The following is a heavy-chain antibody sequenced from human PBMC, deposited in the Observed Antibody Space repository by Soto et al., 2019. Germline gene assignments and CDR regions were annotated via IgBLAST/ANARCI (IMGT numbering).Heavy chain of an antibody. CDR2: ISDGRST. Sequence: VGSLRLPCAASGVTSSDYWGHWIRQAPGKGLVWVSRISDGRSTNYADSVKGRFTISRDNAKNTLFLQMDSLRAEDTAVYYCARAVAGTRNGMDVWGQGTTVTVSS. CDR1: GVTSSDYW. V-gene: IGHV3-74*01. J-gene: IGHJ6*02. D-gene: IGHD6-19*01. CDR3: ARAVAGTRNGMDV.